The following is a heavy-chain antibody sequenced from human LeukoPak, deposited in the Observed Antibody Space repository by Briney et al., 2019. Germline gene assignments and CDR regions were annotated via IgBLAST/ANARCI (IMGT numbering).Heavy chain of an antibody. Sequence: PGRSLRLSCAAAGFTFSSYGMHWVRQAPGKGLEWVTMIFYDGSYKYYADSVKGRFTVSRDNSKNTLDLEMNSLRVEDTAVYYCARDFSGSHSTDYWGQGTLVTVSS. CDR2: IFYDGSYK. CDR1: GFTFSSYG. J-gene: IGHJ4*02. V-gene: IGHV3-30*19. D-gene: IGHD3-22*01. CDR3: ARDFSGSHSTDY.